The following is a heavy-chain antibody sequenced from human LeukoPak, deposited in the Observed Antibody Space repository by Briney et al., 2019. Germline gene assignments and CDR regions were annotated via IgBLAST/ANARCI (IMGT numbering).Heavy chain of an antibody. J-gene: IGHJ4*02. D-gene: IGHD3-9*01. CDR3: AKDGILTGYPYYFDY. Sequence: GSLRLSCAASGFTFNSYSMNWVRQAPGKGLEWVSGISGSGGSTYYADSVKGRFTISRDDSKNTLYLQMNSLRAEDTAVYYCAKDGILTGYPYYFDYWGQGTLVTVSS. CDR2: ISGSGGST. CDR1: GFTFNSYS. V-gene: IGHV3-23*01.